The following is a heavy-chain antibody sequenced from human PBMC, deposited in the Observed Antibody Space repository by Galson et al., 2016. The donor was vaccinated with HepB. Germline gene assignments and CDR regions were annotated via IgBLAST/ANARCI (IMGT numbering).Heavy chain of an antibody. CDR3: ATCSLTYGSGSHFPWYLDS. J-gene: IGHJ4*02. D-gene: IGHD3-10*01. V-gene: IGHV1-69*13. CDR2: FLPVFGSP. Sequence: SVKVSCKASGDTFSTYAIAWVRQAPGQGLEWMGGFLPVFGSPNFAQKFQGRVTITADESTNTAYMELSSLRSEDTAVYYCATCSLTYGSGSHFPWYLDSWGQGTLVTISS. CDR1: GDTFSTYA.